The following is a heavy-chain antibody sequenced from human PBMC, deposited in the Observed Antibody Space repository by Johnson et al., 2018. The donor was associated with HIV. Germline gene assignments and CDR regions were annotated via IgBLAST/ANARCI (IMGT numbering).Heavy chain of an antibody. V-gene: IGHV3-30*02. CDR3: ATPTGSDAFDV. CDR1: GFIFSSYG. Sequence: QMMLVESGGGVVQPGGSLRLSCAASGFIFSSYGMHWARQAPGKGLEWVAFIRYDETEKYYADYVKGRFTISRDNSKSTLFLHMNTLRVEDTAVYYCATPTGSDAFDVWGQGTLVTV. J-gene: IGHJ3*01. D-gene: IGHD1-1*01. CDR2: IRYDETEK.